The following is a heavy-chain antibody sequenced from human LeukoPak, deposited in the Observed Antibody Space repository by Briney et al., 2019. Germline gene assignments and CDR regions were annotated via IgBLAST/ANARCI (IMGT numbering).Heavy chain of an antibody. D-gene: IGHD6-13*01. CDR3: ARAGSSSWYSDYFDY. V-gene: IGHV4-59*01. CDR1: GGSISSYY. J-gene: IGHJ4*02. CDR2: IYYSGST. Sequence: PSETLSLTCTVSGGSISSYYWSWIRQPPGEGLEWIGYIYYSGSTNYNPSLKSRVTISVDTSKNQFSLKLSSVTATDTAVYYCARAGSSSWYSDYFDYWGQGTLVTVSS.